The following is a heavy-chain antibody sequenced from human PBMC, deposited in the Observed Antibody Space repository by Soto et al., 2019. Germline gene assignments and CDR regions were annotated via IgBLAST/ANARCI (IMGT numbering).Heavy chain of an antibody. V-gene: IGHV3-30-3*01. Sequence: QVQLVESGGGVVQPGRSLRLSCAASGFTFSSYAMHWVRQAPGKGLEWVAVISYDGSNKYYADSVKGRFTISRDNSKNTLYLQMNSLRAEDTAVYYGARDAFGYRYGPDDYWGQGTLVTVSS. CDR1: GFTFSSYA. CDR2: ISYDGSNK. J-gene: IGHJ4*02. D-gene: IGHD5-18*01. CDR3: ARDAFGYRYGPDDY.